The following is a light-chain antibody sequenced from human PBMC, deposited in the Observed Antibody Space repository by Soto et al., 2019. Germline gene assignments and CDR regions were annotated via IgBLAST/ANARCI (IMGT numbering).Light chain of an antibody. J-gene: IGKJ1*01. CDR3: QQYGSRPWT. Sequence: DIVFTQSPGTLSLSPGERATLSCRASQSVGSTYLAWYQQRPGQAPRLLLYGASSRATGIPDRFDGSGSGTDFTLTISRLEPEDFAVYYCQQYGSRPWTFGQGTKVDIK. CDR2: GAS. CDR1: QSVGSTY. V-gene: IGKV3-20*01.